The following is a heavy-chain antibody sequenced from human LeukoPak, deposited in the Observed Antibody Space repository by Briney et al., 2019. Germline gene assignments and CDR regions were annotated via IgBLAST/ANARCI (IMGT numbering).Heavy chain of an antibody. D-gene: IGHD5-12*01. J-gene: IGHJ4*02. CDR2: IDPSDSYT. CDR1: GYSFTSYW. CDR3: ARHWGYSGYDQLYFDY. Sequence: GESLRISCKGSGYSFTSYWISWVRQMPGKGLEWMGTIDPSDSYTNYSPSFQGHVTISADKSISTAYLQWSSLKASDTAMYYCARHWGYSGYDQLYFDYWGQGTLVTVSS. V-gene: IGHV5-10-1*01.